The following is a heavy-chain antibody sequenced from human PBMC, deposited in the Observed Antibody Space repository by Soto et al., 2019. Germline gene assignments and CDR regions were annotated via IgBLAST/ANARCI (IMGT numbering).Heavy chain of an antibody. V-gene: IGHV3-66*01. D-gene: IGHD2-15*01. CDR1: GLTVSSNY. Sequence: EVQLVESGGGLVQPGGSLRLSCAASGLTVSSNYMSWARQTPGKGLEWVSVIYSNGNTYYADSVRGRFTISRDNSKNTVYLQMNSLGAEDPAVDYCAREQPPALYFGMDVWGQGTTVIVSS. CDR3: AREQPPALYFGMDV. CDR2: IYSNGNT. J-gene: IGHJ6*02.